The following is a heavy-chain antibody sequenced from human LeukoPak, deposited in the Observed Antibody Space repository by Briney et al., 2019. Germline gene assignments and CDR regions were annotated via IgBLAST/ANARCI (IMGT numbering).Heavy chain of an antibody. V-gene: IGHV3-74*01. J-gene: IGHJ6*03. CDR2: INSDGSST. Sequence: GGSLRLSCAASGFTFSSYWMHWVRQAPGRGLVWVSRINSDGSSTSYADSVKGRFTISRDNAKNTLYLQMNSLRAEDTAVYYCARASYYYDSSGYQEIGRGYMDVWGKGTTVTVSS. CDR3: ARASYYYDSSGYQEIGRGYMDV. CDR1: GFTFSSYW. D-gene: IGHD3-22*01.